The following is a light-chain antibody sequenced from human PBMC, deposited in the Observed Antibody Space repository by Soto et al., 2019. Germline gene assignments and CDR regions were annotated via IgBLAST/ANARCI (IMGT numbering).Light chain of an antibody. J-gene: IGLJ1*01. CDR3: LSNTGWNTLV. CDR1: SSDVGGYTY. CDR2: EVR. V-gene: IGLV2-14*01. Sequence: QSALTQPASVSASPGQSITISCTGTSSDVGGYTYVSWYQKHPHTAPKLLIYEVRNRPSGVSNRFSGSKSGNTASLTISGLQPEDEADYYCLSNTGWNTLVFGSGTKVTVL.